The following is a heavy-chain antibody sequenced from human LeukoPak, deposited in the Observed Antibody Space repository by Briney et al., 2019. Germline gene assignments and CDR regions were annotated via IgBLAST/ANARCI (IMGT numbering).Heavy chain of an antibody. D-gene: IGHD1-1*01. CDR1: GYTFTSYY. Sequence: GASVKVSCKASGYTFTSYYIHWVRQAPGQGLEWMGWINPNTGGTNFAQRFQGRVTMTRDTPINTAYMELSSLRSNDTAMYYCAREGAPQLRSYFDHWGQGTLVTVSS. J-gene: IGHJ4*02. V-gene: IGHV1-2*02. CDR3: AREGAPQLRSYFDH. CDR2: INPNTGGT.